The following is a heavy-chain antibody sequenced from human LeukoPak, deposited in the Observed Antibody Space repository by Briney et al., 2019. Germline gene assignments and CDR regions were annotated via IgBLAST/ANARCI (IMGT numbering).Heavy chain of an antibody. CDR3: ARDEGGTAMVGFDC. D-gene: IGHD5-18*01. CDR2: INPNSGGT. Sequence: ASVKVSCKASGYTFTGYYMHWVRQAPGQGLEWMGWINPNSGGTNYAQKFQGRVTMTTDTSTSTAYMELRSLRSDDTAVYYCARDEGGTAMVGFDCWGQGTLVTVSS. CDR1: GYTFTGYY. J-gene: IGHJ4*02. V-gene: IGHV1-2*02.